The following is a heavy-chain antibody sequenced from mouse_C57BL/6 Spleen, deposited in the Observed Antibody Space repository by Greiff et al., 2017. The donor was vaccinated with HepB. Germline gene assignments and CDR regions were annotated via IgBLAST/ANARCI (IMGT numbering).Heavy chain of an antibody. CDR1: GFSLTSYG. J-gene: IGHJ2*01. CDR3: ARNYYGSRIGYFDY. CDR2: IWSGGST. V-gene: IGHV2-2*01. D-gene: IGHD1-1*01. Sequence: VQLQESGPGLVQPSQSLSITCTVSGFSLTSYGVHWVRQSPGKGLEWLGVIWSGGSTDYNAAFISRLSISKDNSKSQVFFKMNSLQADDTAIYYCARNYYGSRIGYFDYWGQGTTLTVSS.